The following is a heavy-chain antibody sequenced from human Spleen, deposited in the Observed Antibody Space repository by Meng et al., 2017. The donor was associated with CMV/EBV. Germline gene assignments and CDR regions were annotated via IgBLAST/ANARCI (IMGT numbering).Heavy chain of an antibody. CDR2: INPESGWT. Sequence: ASVKVSCKTFGYTFTAHYMHWVRQAPGLGLEWIGWINPESGWTEFAQKFKGRVTMTIDRFINTAYMELPDLRSDDTALYFCARDYRLLSMDVWGQGTKVTVSS. V-gene: IGHV1-2*02. J-gene: IGHJ6*02. D-gene: IGHD1-26*01. CDR3: ARDYRLLSMDV. CDR1: GYTFTAHY.